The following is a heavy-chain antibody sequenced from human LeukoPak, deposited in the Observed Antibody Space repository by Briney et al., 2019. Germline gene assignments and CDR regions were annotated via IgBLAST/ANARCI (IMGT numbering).Heavy chain of an antibody. CDR1: GYSISSGYY. D-gene: IGHD3-16*01. CDR2: IYHSGST. J-gene: IGHJ1*01. V-gene: IGHV4-38-2*02. CDR3: ATGPRLGYFQH. Sequence: PSETLSLTCTVSGYSISSGYYWGWIRQPPGKGLEWIGSIYHSGSTYYNPSLKSRVTISVDTSKNQFSLKLSSVTAADTAVYYCATGPRLGYFQHWGQGTLVTVSS.